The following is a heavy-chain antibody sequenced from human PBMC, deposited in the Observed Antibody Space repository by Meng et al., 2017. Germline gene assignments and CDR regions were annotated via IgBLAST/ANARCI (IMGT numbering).Heavy chain of an antibody. J-gene: IGHJ4*02. D-gene: IGHD7-27*01. CDR3: ARGPMGMTHDFDT. CDR2: IKSSGNT. V-gene: IGHV4-34*01. CDR1: GGSIGSNY. Sequence: GSLRLSCSVSGGSIGSNYWGWIRQPPGKGLEWIGEIKSSGNTNYNPSLKSRVSISEDTAKNQVSLILSSVTAADTAVYYCARGPMGMTHDFDTWGQGTLVTVSS.